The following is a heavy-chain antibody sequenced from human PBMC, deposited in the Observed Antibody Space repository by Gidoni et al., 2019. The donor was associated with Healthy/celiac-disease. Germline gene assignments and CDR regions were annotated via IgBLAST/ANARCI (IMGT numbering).Heavy chain of an antibody. Sequence: EVQLVESGGGLVQPGGSLRLSCAASGFTFSSYSMNWVRQAPGKGLEWVSYISSSSSTIYYADSVKGRFTISRDNAKNSLYLQMNSLRAEDTAVYYCARDQGDCSGGSCYADAFDIWGQGTMVTVSS. V-gene: IGHV3-48*01. CDR1: GFTFSSYS. D-gene: IGHD2-15*01. CDR3: ARDQGDCSGGSCYADAFDI. J-gene: IGHJ3*02. CDR2: ISSSSSTI.